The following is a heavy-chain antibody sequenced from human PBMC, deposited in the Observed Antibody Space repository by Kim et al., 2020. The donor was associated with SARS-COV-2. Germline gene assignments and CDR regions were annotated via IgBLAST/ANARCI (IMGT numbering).Heavy chain of an antibody. CDR2: IGTADDT. Sequence: GGSLRLSCAASSLTFSSYDMHWVRQATGKGLEWVSAIGTADDTYYADSVKGRFTISRENAKNSLYLQMNALTAGDTAVYYCARETPDSSSYGWYFDLWGRGTLFTVSS. D-gene: IGHD6-6*01. V-gene: IGHV3-13*04. J-gene: IGHJ2*01. CDR3: ARETPDSSSYGWYFDL. CDR1: SLTFSSYD.